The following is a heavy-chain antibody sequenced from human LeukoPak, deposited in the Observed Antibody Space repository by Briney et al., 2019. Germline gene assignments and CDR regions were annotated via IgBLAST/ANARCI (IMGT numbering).Heavy chain of an antibody. J-gene: IGHJ4*02. Sequence: PGGSLRLSCAASEFTFDDYAMHWVRQAPGKGLEWVSLISGDGGSTYYADSVKGRFTISRDNSKNSLYLQMNSLRTEDTALYYRAKDRYSGYDFVDYWGQGTLVTVSS. CDR3: AKDRYSGYDFVDY. CDR1: EFTFDDYA. CDR2: ISGDGGST. V-gene: IGHV3-43*02. D-gene: IGHD5-12*01.